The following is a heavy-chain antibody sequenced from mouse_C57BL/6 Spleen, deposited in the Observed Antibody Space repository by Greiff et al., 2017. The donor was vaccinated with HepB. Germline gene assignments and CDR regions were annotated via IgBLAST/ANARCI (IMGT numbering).Heavy chain of an antibody. V-gene: IGHV14-4*01. CDR3: TTRGDSSGYGWFAY. J-gene: IGHJ3*01. D-gene: IGHD3-2*02. CDR2: IDPANGDT. CDR1: GFNIKDDY. Sequence: VQLQQSGAELVRPGASVKLSCTASGFNIKDDYMHWVKQRPEQGLEWIGWIDPANGDTEYASKFQGKATITADTSSNTAYLQLSSLTSEDTAVYYGTTRGDSSGYGWFAYWGQGTLVTVSA.